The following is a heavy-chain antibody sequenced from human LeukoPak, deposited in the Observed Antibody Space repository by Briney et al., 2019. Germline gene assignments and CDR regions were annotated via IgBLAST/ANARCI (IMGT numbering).Heavy chain of an antibody. V-gene: IGHV4-59*13. CDR2: IHSRGTT. J-gene: IGHJ4*02. CDR3: ARDEYGDFQGFDF. CDR1: GVSITSYY. D-gene: IGHD4-17*01. Sequence: SETLSLTCSVSGVSITSYYWNWIRQSPGKGLEWLGNIHSRGTTNYNPSLKSRVTLSLDTSKSQFALKVTSVTAADTAVYYYARDEYGDFQGFDFWGQGTRVTVSS.